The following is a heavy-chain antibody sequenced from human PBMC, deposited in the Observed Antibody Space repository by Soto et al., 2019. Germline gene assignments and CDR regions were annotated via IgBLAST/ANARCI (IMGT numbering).Heavy chain of an antibody. Sequence: QVQLQESGPGLVKPSQTLSLTCTVSGGSINNGDYYWSWIRQSPGKGLEWIAYIYYNGDTYDNPSLRSRVTISIDTSKNQFSLKLRSVTAADTAVYYCAREPTLGWFDYWGQGTLVTVSS. CDR1: GGSINNGDYY. CDR2: IYYNGDT. J-gene: IGHJ4*02. CDR3: AREPTLGWFDY. V-gene: IGHV4-30-4*01.